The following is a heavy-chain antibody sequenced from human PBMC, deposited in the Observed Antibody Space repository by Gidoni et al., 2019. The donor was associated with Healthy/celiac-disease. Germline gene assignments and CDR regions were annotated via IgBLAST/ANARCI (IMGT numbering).Heavy chain of an antibody. Sequence: QVQLVESGGGLVKPGGSLRLSCVASGFTFSDYHMSWIRQAPGKGLEWVSYISSSGSTIYYADSVKGRFTISRDNAKNSLYLQTNSLRAEDTAVYYCARDTSIAWENTMKGGMDVWGQGTTVTVSS. D-gene: IGHD3-22*01. CDR3: ARDTSIAWENTMKGGMDV. J-gene: IGHJ6*02. CDR2: ISSSGSTI. CDR1: GFTFSDYH. V-gene: IGHV3-11*01.